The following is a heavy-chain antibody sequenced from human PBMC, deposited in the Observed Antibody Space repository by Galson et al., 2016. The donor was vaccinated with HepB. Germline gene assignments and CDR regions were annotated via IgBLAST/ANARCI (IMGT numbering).Heavy chain of an antibody. Sequence: QSGAEVKKPGASVNVSCKASGYNFTIYGISWVRQAPGQGLEWMGWISAYNGHTSFAQRLRGRVTMTTDTSTNTAYMEVRSLRSDDTAVYFCARDPRPFGDNEWFYALDVWGQGTTVTVAS. CDR3: ARDPRPFGDNEWFYALDV. J-gene: IGHJ6*02. CDR1: GYNFTIYG. CDR2: ISAYNGHT. V-gene: IGHV1-18*01. D-gene: IGHD3-3*01.